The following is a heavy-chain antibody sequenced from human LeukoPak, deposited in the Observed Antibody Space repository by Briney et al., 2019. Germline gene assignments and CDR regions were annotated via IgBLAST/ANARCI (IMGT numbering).Heavy chain of an antibody. CDR3: ARGVGDPTSDY. V-gene: IGHV4-34*01. D-gene: IGHD1-26*01. CDR1: GGSFSGYY. Sequence: PSETLSLTCAVYGGSFSGYYWSWIRQPPGKGLEWIGEINHSGSTNYNPSLKSRVTISVDTSKNQFSLKLSSVTAADTAVYYCARGVGDPTSDYWGQGTLVTVSS. CDR2: INHSGST. J-gene: IGHJ4*02.